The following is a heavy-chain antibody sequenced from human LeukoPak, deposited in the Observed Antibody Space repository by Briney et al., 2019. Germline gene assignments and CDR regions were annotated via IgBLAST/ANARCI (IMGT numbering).Heavy chain of an antibody. J-gene: IGHJ4*02. CDR1: GFTFRSYE. V-gene: IGHV3-48*03. CDR3: ARRSGRRYEY. D-gene: IGHD5-24*01. CDR2: ISGGGEST. Sequence: PGGSLRLSCAASGFTFRSYEMNWVRHAPGRGLEWVSHISGGGESTVYPDAVKGRFIISRGNTKNSLYLQMNSLRVEDTGVYYCARRSGRRYEYWGQGVLVTVSP.